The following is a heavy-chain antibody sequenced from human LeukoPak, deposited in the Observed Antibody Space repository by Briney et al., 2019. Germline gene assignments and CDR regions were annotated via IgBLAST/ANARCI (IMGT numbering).Heavy chain of an antibody. CDR2: IRSKTDGGTT. Sequence: KSGGSLRLSCAASGFTFSNAWMTWVRQAPGKGLEWVGRIRSKTDGGTTDNAAPVKGRFTISRDDSKNTLYLQMNSLKTEDTAVYYYITQGLGVAPDYWGQGTLVTVSS. D-gene: IGHD3-3*01. J-gene: IGHJ4*02. CDR1: GFTFSNAW. CDR3: ITQGLGVAPDY. V-gene: IGHV3-15*01.